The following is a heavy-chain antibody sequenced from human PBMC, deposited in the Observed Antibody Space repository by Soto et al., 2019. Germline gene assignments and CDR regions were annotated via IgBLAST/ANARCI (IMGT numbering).Heavy chain of an antibody. CDR3: AKDRQFRSYYESAGHYNN. CDR1: GFTFKNYD. V-gene: IGHV3-23*01. Sequence: EVQLLESGGGLVQPGGSLRLSCVASGFTFKNYDMRWVRHAPGKGLEWVSGMSGSGGVTYYADSVKGRFTISRDNSKNTLYLQMNSLRANDTAVYYCAKDRQFRSYYESAGHYNNWGQGTLVTVSS. CDR2: MSGSGGVT. J-gene: IGHJ4*02. D-gene: IGHD3-10*01.